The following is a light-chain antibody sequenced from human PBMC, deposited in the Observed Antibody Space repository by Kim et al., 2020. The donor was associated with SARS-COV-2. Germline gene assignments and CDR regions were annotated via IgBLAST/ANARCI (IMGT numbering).Light chain of an antibody. CDR3: QQYTIYPWT. CDR1: QSISSW. V-gene: IGKV1-5*01. CDR2: DAS. J-gene: IGKJ2*02. Sequence: DIQMTQSPSTLSASVGDRVTITCRASQSISSWLAWYQRRPGKAPKLLIYDASSLESGVPSRFSGSGSGTEFTLTISGLQPDDFATYYCQQYTIYPWTFGQGTKLEI.